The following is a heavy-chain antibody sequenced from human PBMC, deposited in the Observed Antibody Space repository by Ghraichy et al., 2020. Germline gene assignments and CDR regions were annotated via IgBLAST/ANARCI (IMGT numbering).Heavy chain of an antibody. Sequence: SETLSLTCTVSGGSISSYYWSWIRQPPGKGLEWIGYIYYSGSTNYNPSLKSRVTISVDTSKNQFSLKLSSVTAADTAVYYCARGEGYSSGWPNGYWGQGTLVTVSS. D-gene: IGHD6-19*01. J-gene: IGHJ4*02. CDR1: GGSISSYY. CDR2: IYYSGST. CDR3: ARGEGYSSGWPNGY. V-gene: IGHV4-59*01.